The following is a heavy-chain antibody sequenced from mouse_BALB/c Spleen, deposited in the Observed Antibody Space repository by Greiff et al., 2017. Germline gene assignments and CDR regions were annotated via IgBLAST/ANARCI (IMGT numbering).Heavy chain of an antibody. CDR3: ARKRELLGYAMGY. CDR1: GYSITSDYA. J-gene: IGHJ4*01. D-gene: IGHD1-1*01. V-gene: IGHV3-2*02. Sequence: EVQLQESGPGLVKPSQSLSLTCTVTGYSITSDYAWYWIRQFPGNKLEWMGYISYSGSTSYNPSLKSRISITRDTSKNQFFLQLNSVTTEDTATYYCARKRELLGYAMGYWGQGTSVTVSS. CDR2: ISYSGST.